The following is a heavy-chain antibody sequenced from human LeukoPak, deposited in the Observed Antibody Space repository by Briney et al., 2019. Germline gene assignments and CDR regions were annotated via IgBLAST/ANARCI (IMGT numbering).Heavy chain of an antibody. D-gene: IGHD6-19*01. CDR1: GFTFSAYG. Sequence: GGSLRLSCAASGFTFSAYGMHWVRQAPGKGLEWVAFIRYDGSYAYYADSVKGRFTISRDNSKNTLYLQMNSLRAGDTAVYYCAKDPGYSSGRLDYWGQGTLVTVSS. CDR2: IRYDGSYA. J-gene: IGHJ4*02. V-gene: IGHV3-30*02. CDR3: AKDPGYSSGRLDY.